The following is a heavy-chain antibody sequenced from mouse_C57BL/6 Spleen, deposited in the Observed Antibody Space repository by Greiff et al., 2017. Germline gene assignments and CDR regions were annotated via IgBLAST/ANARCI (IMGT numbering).Heavy chain of an antibody. J-gene: IGHJ3*01. CDR1: GYTFTSYW. V-gene: IGHV1-80*01. CDR3: ARWSDEGRGYGC. Sequence: QVQLKQSGAELVKPGASVKISCKASGYTFTSYWMNWVKQRHGKGLEWLGQIFPGNGDTNYNRKFKGKATLTADTSSSTAYMQLSSLTSEDSAVYFCARWSDEGRGYGCWGKLALVTV. D-gene: IGHD2-2*01. CDR2: IFPGNGDT.